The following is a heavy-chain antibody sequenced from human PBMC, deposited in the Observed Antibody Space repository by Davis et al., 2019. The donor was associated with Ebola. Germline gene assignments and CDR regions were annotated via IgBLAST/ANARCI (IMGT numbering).Heavy chain of an antibody. Sequence: GESLKISCAASGFTFSNFYMSWVRQAPGKGLEWVAKLNKDGGDQYYVDSVKGRFTISRDNAKNSMYLQMSNLRPEDTAVYYCAIEDYWRFASWGQGTLVTVSS. V-gene: IGHV3-7*03. CDR2: LNKDGGDQ. CDR3: AIEDYWRFAS. J-gene: IGHJ4*02. CDR1: GFTFSNFY. D-gene: IGHD2/OR15-2a*01.